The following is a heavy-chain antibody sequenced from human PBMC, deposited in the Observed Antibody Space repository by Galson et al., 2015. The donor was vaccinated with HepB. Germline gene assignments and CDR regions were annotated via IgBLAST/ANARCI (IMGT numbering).Heavy chain of an antibody. V-gene: IGHV3-73*01. D-gene: IGHD2-2*01. CDR1: GFTFSGSA. J-gene: IGHJ4*02. CDR2: IRSNASSHAT. Sequence: LRLSCAASGFTFSGSAIHWVRQASGKGLEWVGRIRSNASSHATAYAASLKGRFTISRDDSKNTAYLHMNRLKTEDTAVYYCTRLGDFSGYSSSWGQGTLVTVSS. CDR3: TRLGDFSGYSSS.